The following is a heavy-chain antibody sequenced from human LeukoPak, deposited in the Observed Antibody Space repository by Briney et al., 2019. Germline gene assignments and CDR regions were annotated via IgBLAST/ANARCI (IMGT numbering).Heavy chain of an antibody. J-gene: IGHJ6*03. V-gene: IGHV3-23*01. CDR1: GFTFDSYA. Sequence: GGSLRLSCAPSGFTFDSYAMIWVRQTPGRGLEWVSVISTGGARTYYADSVKGRFTISRDNSKNTLYLQMNSLRAEDTAIYYCAVNYYYYYMDVWGKGTTVTVSS. CDR2: ISTGGART. CDR3: AVNYYYYYMDV.